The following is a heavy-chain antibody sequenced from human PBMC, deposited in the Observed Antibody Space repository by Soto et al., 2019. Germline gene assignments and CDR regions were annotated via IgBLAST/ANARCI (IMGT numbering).Heavy chain of an antibody. J-gene: IGHJ3*01. D-gene: IGHD5-18*01. CDR3: VSDSDHWDTAMVDAFDV. V-gene: IGHV3-33*01. CDR2: IWYDGSNK. CDR1: GFTFNTYG. Sequence: QVQLVESGGGAVQPGSSLRLSCVASGFTFNTYGMHWVRQVPGKGLEWVAVIWYDGSNKKYADSVKGRFTVSRDNSKRTLYLEMTSLRAEDTPVYSCVSDSDHWDTAMVDAFDVWGQGTMVTVSS.